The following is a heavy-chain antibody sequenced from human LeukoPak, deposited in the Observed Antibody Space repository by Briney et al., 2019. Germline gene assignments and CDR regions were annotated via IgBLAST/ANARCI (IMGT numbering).Heavy chain of an antibody. J-gene: IGHJ6*03. CDR2: IYTSGST. CDR1: GGSISSGSYY. Sequence: SQTLSLTCTVSGGSISSGSYYWSWIRQPAGKGLEWIGRIYTSGSTNYNPSLKSRVTISVDTSKNQFSLKLSSVTAADTAVYYCARSHCSSTSCQPHYYYYMDVWGKGTTVTVSS. V-gene: IGHV4-61*02. D-gene: IGHD2-2*01. CDR3: ARSHCSSTSCQPHYYYYMDV.